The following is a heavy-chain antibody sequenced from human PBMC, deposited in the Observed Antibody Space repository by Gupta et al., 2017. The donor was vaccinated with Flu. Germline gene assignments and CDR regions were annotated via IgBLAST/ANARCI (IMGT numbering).Heavy chain of an antibody. CDR2: IIPIFRTA. Sequence: WMGGIIPIFRTANYGQKFQGRGTITADESTSTAYMELSSLRSEDTAVYYCARAGDCSSTSCYWGYYYYGMDVWGQGTTVTVSS. D-gene: IGHD2-2*01. CDR3: ARAGDCSSTSCYWGYYYYGMDV. J-gene: IGHJ6*02. V-gene: IGHV1-69*01.